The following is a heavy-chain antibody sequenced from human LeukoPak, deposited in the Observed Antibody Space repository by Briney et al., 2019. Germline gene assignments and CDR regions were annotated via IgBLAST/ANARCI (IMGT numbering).Heavy chain of an antibody. V-gene: IGHV4-4*09. Sequence: SETLSLTCTVSGGSISSYYWSWIRQPPGKGLEWIGYIYTSGSTNYNPSLKGRVTISVDTSKNQFSLKLSSVTAADTAVYYCARYSGSYSIDYWGQGTLVTVSS. CDR1: GGSISSYY. CDR2: IYTSGST. J-gene: IGHJ4*02. CDR3: ARYSGSYSIDY. D-gene: IGHD1-26*01.